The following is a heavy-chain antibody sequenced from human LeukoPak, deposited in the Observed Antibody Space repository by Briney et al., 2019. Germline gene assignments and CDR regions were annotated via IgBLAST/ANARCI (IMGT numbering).Heavy chain of an antibody. CDR2: ISWNSGSI. Sequence: GGSLRLSCAASGFTFDDYAMHWVRQAPGKGLEWVSGISWNSGSIGYADSVKGRFTISRDNAKNSLYLQMNSLRAEDMALYYCAKDMGSHGYSYGSFDYWGQGTLVTVSS. CDR3: AKDMGSHGYSYGSFDY. V-gene: IGHV3-9*03. D-gene: IGHD5-18*01. J-gene: IGHJ4*02. CDR1: GFTFDDYA.